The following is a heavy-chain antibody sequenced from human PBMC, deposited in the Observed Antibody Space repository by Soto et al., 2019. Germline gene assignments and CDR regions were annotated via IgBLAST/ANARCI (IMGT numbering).Heavy chain of an antibody. D-gene: IGHD6-6*01. V-gene: IGHV1-69*01. Sequence: QVQLVQSGAEVKKPGSSVKVSCTASGGTFSSYAISWVRQAPGQGLEWMGGIIPIFGTANYAQKFQGRVTITAAESTSTAYMELSSLRSEDTAVYYCERGWLYSRSSPYYFAYWGQGTLVTVSS. J-gene: IGHJ4*02. CDR3: ERGWLYSRSSPYYFAY. CDR1: GGTFSSYA. CDR2: IIPIFGTA.